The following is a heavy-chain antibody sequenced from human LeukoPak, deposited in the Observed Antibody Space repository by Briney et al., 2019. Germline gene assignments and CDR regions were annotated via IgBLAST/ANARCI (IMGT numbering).Heavy chain of an antibody. D-gene: IGHD6-19*01. CDR2: IFPSGST. V-gene: IGHV4-4*07. J-gene: IGHJ5*02. CDR1: GGSISTYH. Sequence: PSETLSLTCTVSGGSISTYHWSWIRQPAGKGLEWIGRIFPSGSTNYNPSLKSRVTISIDTSRSQFSLKLSSVTAADTAVYYCARDIPTFSSGWVRGHWFDPWGQGTLVTVSS. CDR3: ARDIPTFSSGWVRGHWFDP.